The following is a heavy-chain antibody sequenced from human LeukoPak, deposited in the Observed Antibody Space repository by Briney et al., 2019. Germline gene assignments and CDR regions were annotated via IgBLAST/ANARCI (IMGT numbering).Heavy chain of an antibody. Sequence: GGSLRLSCAASGFTVSSYYMNWVRQAPGKELEWVSVIYTGGGRYYADSVRGRFTISRDTSKNMVFLQMNSLRVEDTAVYYCAKNGHGSGSYYPRTKYYFDYWGQGTLVTVSS. D-gene: IGHD3-10*01. J-gene: IGHJ4*02. CDR2: IYTGGGR. CDR3: AKNGHGSGSYYPRTKYYFDY. V-gene: IGHV3-53*01. CDR1: GFTVSSYY.